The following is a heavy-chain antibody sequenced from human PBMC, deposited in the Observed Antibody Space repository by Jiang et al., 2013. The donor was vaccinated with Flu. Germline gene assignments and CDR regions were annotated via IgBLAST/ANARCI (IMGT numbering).Heavy chain of an antibody. CDR1: GYTFTPYTYA. V-gene: IGHV7-4-1*02. CDR2: ININTGDP. D-gene: IGHD4-23*01. J-gene: IGHJ4*02. CDR3: ARDPGGGSYFDY. Sequence: QSGSELKKSGASVRVSCKASGYTFTPYTYALNWVRQAPGQGPEWMGWININTGDPTYAPGFTGRFVFSWDTSVSTAYLQISSLKAADTAVYYCARDPGGGSYFDYWGQGTLVTVSS.